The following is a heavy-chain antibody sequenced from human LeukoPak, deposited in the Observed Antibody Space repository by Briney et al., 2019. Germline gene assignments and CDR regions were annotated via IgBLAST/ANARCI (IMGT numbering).Heavy chain of an antibody. CDR3: ARAYSSGWYVWDYYYMDV. CDR1: GGTFSSYA. V-gene: IGHV1-69*06. CDR2: IIPIFGTA. Sequence: SVKVSCKASGGTFSSYAISWVRQAPGQGLEWMGGIIPIFGTANYAQKFQGRVTITADKSTSTAYMELSSLRSEDTAVYYCARAYSSGWYVWDYYYMDVWGKGTTVTVSS. D-gene: IGHD6-19*01. J-gene: IGHJ6*03.